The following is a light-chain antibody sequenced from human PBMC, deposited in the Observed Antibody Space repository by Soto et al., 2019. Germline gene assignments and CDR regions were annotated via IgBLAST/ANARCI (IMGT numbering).Light chain of an antibody. CDR1: QSVSSSS. CDR2: GAS. CDR3: QQYGSSLIT. J-gene: IGKJ5*01. Sequence: EIVLTHSPGTLSLSPGERATLSCSASQSVSSSSLAWYQQKPGQSPRLLIYGASSRATGIPDRFSGSGSGTDFTLTINRLEPEDFAVYYCQQYGSSLITFGQGTRLEIK. V-gene: IGKV3-20*01.